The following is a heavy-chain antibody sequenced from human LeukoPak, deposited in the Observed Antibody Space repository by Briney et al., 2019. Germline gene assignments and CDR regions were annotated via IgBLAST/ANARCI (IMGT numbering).Heavy chain of an antibody. Sequence: GGSLRLSCAASGFTFTNAWMSWVRQGPGKALEWVGRIKSKTDGGTTDYAAPVKGRFTISRDDSKNTLYLQMNSLKTEDTAVYYCTTQRSRITMVRGVIRSDHWGQGTLVTVSS. CDR2: IKSKTDGGTT. J-gene: IGHJ4*02. CDR3: TTQRSRITMVRGVIRSDH. CDR1: GFTFTNAW. V-gene: IGHV3-15*01. D-gene: IGHD3-10*01.